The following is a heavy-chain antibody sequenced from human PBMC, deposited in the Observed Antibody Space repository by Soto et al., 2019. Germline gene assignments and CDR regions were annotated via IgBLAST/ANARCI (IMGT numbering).Heavy chain of an antibody. CDR1: GGSISSGDYY. CDR2: IYYSGST. D-gene: IGHD1-26*01. Sequence: QVQLQESGPGLVKPSQTLSLTCTVSGGSISSGDYYWSWIRQPPGKGLEWIGYIYYSGSTYYNPSLKSRXXIXVXXSKNQFSLKLSSVTAADTAVYYCARVELRTDAFDIWGQGTMVTVSS. CDR3: ARVELRTDAFDI. J-gene: IGHJ3*02. V-gene: IGHV4-30-4*01.